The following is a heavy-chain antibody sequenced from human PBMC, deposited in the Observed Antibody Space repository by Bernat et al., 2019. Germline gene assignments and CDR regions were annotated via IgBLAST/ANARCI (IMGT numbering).Heavy chain of an antibody. V-gene: IGHV3-13*04. Sequence: EVQLVESGGGLVLPGGSLRLSCAASGFTFSRYDMYWVRQATGKGLEWVSTIGTAGDPHYAGSVKGRFTISRENAKSSFYLQMKSLRDGDTAVYYCASSLEYSGYDPPLATDYWGQGTLVTVSS. CDR3: ASSLEYSGYDPPLATDY. CDR2: IGTAGDP. CDR1: GFTFSRYD. J-gene: IGHJ4*02. D-gene: IGHD5-12*01.